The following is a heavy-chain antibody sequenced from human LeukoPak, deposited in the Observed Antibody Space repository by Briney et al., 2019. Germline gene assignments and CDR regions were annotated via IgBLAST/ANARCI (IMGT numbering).Heavy chain of an antibody. D-gene: IGHD6-19*01. Sequence: GGSLRLSCAASGFTFSSYEMNWVRQATGKGLEWVSYISSSGSTIYYADSVKGRFTISRDNAKNSLYLQMNSLRAEDTAVYYCARGSSSGWYDYWGQGTLVTVSS. CDR3: ARGSSSGWYDY. V-gene: IGHV3-48*03. CDR2: ISSSGSTI. CDR1: GFTFSSYE. J-gene: IGHJ4*02.